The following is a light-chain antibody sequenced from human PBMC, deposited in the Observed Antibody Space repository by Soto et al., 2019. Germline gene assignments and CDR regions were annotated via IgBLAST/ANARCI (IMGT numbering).Light chain of an antibody. V-gene: IGKV1-8*01. CDR2: AAS. CDR1: QPIDTS. CDR3: QQYYTSPRT. Sequence: IRMTQSPSSFSASTGDRVTLSCRASQPIDTSLAWYQQKPGEAPKLLIFAASTLQTGVPSRFSGRGFGTEFTLTIGCLQAEDFATYYCQQYYTSPRTFAQGTKVDIK. J-gene: IGKJ1*01.